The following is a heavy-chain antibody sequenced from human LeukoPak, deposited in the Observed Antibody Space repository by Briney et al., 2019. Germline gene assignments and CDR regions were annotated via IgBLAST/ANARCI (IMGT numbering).Heavy chain of an antibody. CDR2: INPYNVNI. CDR1: HYTFTNYG. CDR3: ARGSAQWSDY. D-gene: IGHD2-15*01. V-gene: IGHV1-18*01. Sequence: ASVTVSCKASHYTFTNYGISWMRQVPGQGLEWMGLINPYNVNIKYARKFQGRVTLTTDTSTSTAYMEMKTLRPDDTAIYYCARGSAQWSDYWGQGTLVTVSS. J-gene: IGHJ4*02.